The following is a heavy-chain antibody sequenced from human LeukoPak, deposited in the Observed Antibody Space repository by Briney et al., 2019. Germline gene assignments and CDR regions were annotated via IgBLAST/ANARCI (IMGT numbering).Heavy chain of an antibody. Sequence: GESLQISCKGSGYSFTSYWIGWVRQMPGKGLEWMGIIYPGDSDTRYSPSFQGQVTISADKSISTAYLQWSSLKASDTAMYYCARRYCSSTSCYVLDWFDPWGQGTLVTVSS. CDR2: IYPGDSDT. J-gene: IGHJ5*02. D-gene: IGHD2-2*01. CDR3: ARRYCSSTSCYVLDWFDP. CDR1: GYSFTSYW. V-gene: IGHV5-51*01.